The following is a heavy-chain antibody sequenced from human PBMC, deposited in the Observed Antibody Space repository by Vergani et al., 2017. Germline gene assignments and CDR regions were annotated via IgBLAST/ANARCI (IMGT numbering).Heavy chain of an antibody. CDR2: ISGSGGST. D-gene: IGHD3-3*01. Sequence: EVQLLESGGGLVQPGGSLRLSCAASGFTFSSYAMSWVRQAPGKGLEWVSAISGSGGSTYYADSVKGRFTISRDNSKNTLYLQMNSLRAEDTAVYYCAKDQGRRYYEFWSGYWDYWGQGTLVTVS. CDR3: AKDQGRRYYEFWSGYWDY. J-gene: IGHJ4*02. CDR1: GFTFSSYA. V-gene: IGHV3-23*01.